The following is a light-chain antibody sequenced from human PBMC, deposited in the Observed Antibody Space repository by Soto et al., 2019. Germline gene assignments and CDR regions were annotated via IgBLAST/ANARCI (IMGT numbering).Light chain of an antibody. J-gene: IGKJ3*01. CDR3: QQYNNWPPFT. Sequence: EIVMTQSAATLSVSPGERATLSCRASQSVSSNLAWYQQKPCQAPRLLLYGASTRTTGIPSRFSGSGSGTEFTLTISSLQSEDFAVYYYQQYNNWPPFTFGPGNKVDIQ. V-gene: IGKV3-15*01. CDR1: QSVSSN. CDR2: GAS.